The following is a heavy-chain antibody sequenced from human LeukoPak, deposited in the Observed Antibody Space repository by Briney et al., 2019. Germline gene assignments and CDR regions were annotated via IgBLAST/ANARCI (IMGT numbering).Heavy chain of an antibody. CDR1: GYTFTSYG. CDR2: MNPNSGNT. CDR3: ARSPGYYDSSGYHGYYFDY. D-gene: IGHD3-22*01. V-gene: IGHV1-8*03. Sequence: ASVKVSCKTSGYTFTSYGISWVRQAPGQGLEWMGWMNPNSGNTGYAQKFQGRVTITRNTSISTAYMELSSLRSEDTAVYYCARSPGYYDSSGYHGYYFDYWGQGTLVTVSS. J-gene: IGHJ4*02.